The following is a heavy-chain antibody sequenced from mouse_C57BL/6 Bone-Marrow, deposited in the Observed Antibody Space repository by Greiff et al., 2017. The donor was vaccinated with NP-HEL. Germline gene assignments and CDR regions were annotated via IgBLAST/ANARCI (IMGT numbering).Heavy chain of an antibody. Sequence: EVQLMESGGGLVKPGGSLKLSCAASGFTFSSYAMSWVRQTPEKRLEWVATISDGGSYTYYPDNVKGRFTISRDNAKNNLYLQMSHLKSEDTAMYYCARGRYDSPWFAYWGQGTLVTVSA. CDR3: ARGRYDSPWFAY. CDR2: ISDGGSYT. V-gene: IGHV5-4*01. D-gene: IGHD2-4*01. J-gene: IGHJ3*01. CDR1: GFTFSSYA.